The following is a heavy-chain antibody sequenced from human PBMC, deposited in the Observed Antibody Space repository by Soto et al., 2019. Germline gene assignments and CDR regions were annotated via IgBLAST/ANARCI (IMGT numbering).Heavy chain of an antibody. D-gene: IGHD3-16*02. J-gene: IGHJ5*02. V-gene: IGHV3-23*01. CDR2: ISGSGGRT. CDR1: GFTFSSYA. CDR3: AKGHDYVWGSYRYSSEGGIDP. Sequence: EVQLLESGGGLVQPGGSLRLSCAASGFTFSSYAMSWVRQAPGKGLEWVSAISGSGGRTYYADSVKGRFTISRDNSKNTLYLQMNSLRAEDTAVYYCAKGHDYVWGSYRYSSEGGIDPWGQGTLVTVSS.